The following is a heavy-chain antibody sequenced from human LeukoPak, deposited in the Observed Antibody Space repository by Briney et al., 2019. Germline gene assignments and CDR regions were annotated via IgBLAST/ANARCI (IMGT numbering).Heavy chain of an antibody. D-gene: IGHD3-10*01. CDR3: ARESSGFDY. CDR2: ISSSSSII. V-gene: IGHV3-48*01. CDR1: GFTFSSFT. Sequence: GGSLRPSCAASGFTFSSFTMNWVRQAPGKGLEWVSYISSSSSIIYYADSVKGRFTISRDNAKNSLYLQINSLRAEDTAVYYCARESSGFDYWGQGTLVTVSS. J-gene: IGHJ4*02.